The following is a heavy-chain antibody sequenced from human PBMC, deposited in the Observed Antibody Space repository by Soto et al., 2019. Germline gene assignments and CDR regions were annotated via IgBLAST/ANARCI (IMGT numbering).Heavy chain of an antibody. CDR3: ASSVLGYCSGGSCYSAVFDY. Sequence: ASVKVSCKASGYTFTSYDINWVRQATGQGLEWMGWMNPNSGNTGYAQKFQGRVTMTRNTSISTAYMELSSLRSEDTAVYYCASSVLGYCSGGSCYSAVFDYWGQGTLVTVSS. CDR2: MNPNSGNT. J-gene: IGHJ4*02. CDR1: GYTFTSYD. V-gene: IGHV1-8*01. D-gene: IGHD2-15*01.